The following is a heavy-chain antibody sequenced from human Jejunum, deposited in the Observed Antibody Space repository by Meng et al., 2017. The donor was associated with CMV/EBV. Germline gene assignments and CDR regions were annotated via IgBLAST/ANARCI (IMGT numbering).Heavy chain of an antibody. CDR2: ITGPGNTI. Sequence: CAVSGFNFHSYEMNWVRQAPGKGLEWVSYITGPGNTIYYADSVRGRFTISRDNAKNSLYLHMSGLRAEDTAVYYCARLQWAAFDFLGQGTLVTVSS. V-gene: IGHV3-48*03. D-gene: IGHD4-11*01. CDR3: ARLQWAAFDF. J-gene: IGHJ4*02. CDR1: GFNFHSYE.